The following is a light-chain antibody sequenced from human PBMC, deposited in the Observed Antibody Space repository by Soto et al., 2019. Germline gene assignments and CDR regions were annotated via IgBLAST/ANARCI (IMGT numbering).Light chain of an antibody. V-gene: IGKV1-5*01. CDR3: QQHYTYWWT. J-gene: IGKJ1*01. Sequence: DIQMTQSPSTLSASVGDRVTIPCRASQTINNQLAWYQQKPGEAPKLLIYDGSTLESGVPSRFSGSGSETQFTLTISGLQPEDFATYYCQQHYTYWWTFGQGTKVDIK. CDR1: QTINNQ. CDR2: DGS.